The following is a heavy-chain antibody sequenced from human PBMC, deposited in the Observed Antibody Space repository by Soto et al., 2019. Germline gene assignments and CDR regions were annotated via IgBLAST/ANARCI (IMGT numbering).Heavy chain of an antibody. V-gene: IGHV3-74*01. CDR3: TRANGPAAIGHFHYGMDV. CDR1: GFSFRSYW. J-gene: IGHJ6*02. Sequence: GGSLRLSCVASGFSFRSYWMHWVRRAPGKGLVWVSRVNSDGSGTSYADSVEGRLTISRDNAKNTLYLQMNSLRAEDTAVYYCTRANGPAAIGHFHYGMDVWGQGTTVTVSS. CDR2: VNSDGSGT. D-gene: IGHD2-2*02.